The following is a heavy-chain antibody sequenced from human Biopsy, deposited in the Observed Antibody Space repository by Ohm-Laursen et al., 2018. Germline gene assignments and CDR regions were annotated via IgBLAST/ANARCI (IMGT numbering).Heavy chain of an antibody. Sequence: TLSLTCVVSGDSISTYYWSWIRQPPGKGLQWIGYIYYTGNTDYNPSLQSRVTISVDTSKNHFSLRLRSMTPADTAMYYCARDRGYYSDRTVPGYFDLWGRGTLVTVSS. J-gene: IGHJ2*01. V-gene: IGHV4-59*01. CDR3: ARDRGYYSDRTVPGYFDL. D-gene: IGHD3-22*01. CDR2: IYYTGNT. CDR1: GDSISTYY.